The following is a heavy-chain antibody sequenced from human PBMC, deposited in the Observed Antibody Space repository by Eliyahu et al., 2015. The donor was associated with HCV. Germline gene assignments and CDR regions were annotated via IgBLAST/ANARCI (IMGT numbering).Heavy chain of an antibody. D-gene: IGHD1-7*01. V-gene: IGHV4-34*01. J-gene: IGHJ3*02. CDR2: INHSXSX. CDR1: GXPFSYXX. Sequence: QVQLHQWGAGQLKPSDTLSLTCAVSGXPFSYXXWSWXXQSPGKGLEWVGEINHSXSXKXNPSXKXRVTISVDTPKDQFSLKLSSVTAADTAIYYCAIGLELQLDACAIWGQGTTVSVSS. CDR3: AIGLELQLDACAI.